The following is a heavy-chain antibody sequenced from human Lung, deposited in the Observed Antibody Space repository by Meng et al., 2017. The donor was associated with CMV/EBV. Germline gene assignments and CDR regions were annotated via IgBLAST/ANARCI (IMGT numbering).Heavy chain of an antibody. CDR3: ARDPPPVASRFDY. Sequence: LXXAASGFTFSSYAMTWVRQAPGKGLEWVSSVSGSGSSTYYASSLRGRLTISRDNSKNTLFLQINSLTIADTAVYYCARDPPPVASRFDYWGRGTLVTVSS. CDR2: VSGSGSST. D-gene: IGHD2-15*01. CDR1: GFTFSSYA. J-gene: IGHJ4*02. V-gene: IGHV3-23*01.